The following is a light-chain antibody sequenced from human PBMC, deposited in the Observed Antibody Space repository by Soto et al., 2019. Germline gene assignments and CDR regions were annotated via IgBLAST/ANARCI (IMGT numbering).Light chain of an antibody. CDR2: DAS. CDR1: QTINSL. CDR3: QQYDSYSSGP. Sequence: DIQMTQSPSTLSASGGERVTITCRASQTINSLLAWYQQKPGKAPKVLIFDASSLKTGVPSRFSGSGSGTEFTLTISNLQPDDFATYYCQQYDSYSSGPFGQGTKVDIK. J-gene: IGKJ1*01. V-gene: IGKV1-5*01.